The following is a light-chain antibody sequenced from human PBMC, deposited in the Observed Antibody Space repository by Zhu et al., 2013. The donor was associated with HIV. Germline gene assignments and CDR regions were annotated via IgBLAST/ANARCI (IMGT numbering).Light chain of an antibody. J-gene: IGKJ2*04. V-gene: IGKV3-15*01. CDR3: QQYNNWCS. Sequence: EIMLTQSPATLSLSPGERATLSCRASQSVSSNLAWYQQKPGQAPRLLIYAASTRATGIPARFSGSRSGTEFTLTISSLQSEDFAVYYCQQYNNWCSFGQGTRLEVK. CDR2: AAS. CDR1: QSVSSN.